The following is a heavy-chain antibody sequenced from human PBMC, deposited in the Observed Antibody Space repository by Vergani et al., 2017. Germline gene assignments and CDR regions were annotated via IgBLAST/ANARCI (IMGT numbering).Heavy chain of an antibody. CDR2: ISSSSSYI. D-gene: IGHD3-9*01. CDR3: ARGGYDILTGPEYYFDY. Sequence: EVQLVESGGGLVKPGGSLRLSCAASGFTFSSYSMNWVRQAPGKGLEWVSSISSSSSYIYYADSVKGRFTISRDNAKNALYLQMNSLRAEDTAGYYCARGGYDILTGPEYYFDYWGQGTLVTVSS. V-gene: IGHV3-21*01. CDR1: GFTFSSYS. J-gene: IGHJ4*02.